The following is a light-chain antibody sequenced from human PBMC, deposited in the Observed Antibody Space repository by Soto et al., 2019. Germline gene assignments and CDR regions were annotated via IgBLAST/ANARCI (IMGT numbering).Light chain of an antibody. CDR2: EGT. J-gene: IGLJ2*01. Sequence: QSALTQPASVSGSPGQSITMSCTGTRNYVGGYNLVSWYQQYPGKAPKLMIYEGTKRPSGVSNRFSGSKSGNTASLTISGLQAEDEADYYCSSYAGSSNSVVFGGGTKLTVL. V-gene: IGLV2-23*01. CDR1: RNYVGGYNL. CDR3: SSYAGSSNSVV.